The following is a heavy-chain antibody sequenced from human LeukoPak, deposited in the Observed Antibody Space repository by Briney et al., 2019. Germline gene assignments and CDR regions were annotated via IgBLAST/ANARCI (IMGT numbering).Heavy chain of an antibody. J-gene: IGHJ4*02. V-gene: IGHV3-30-3*01. CDR3: ARGKRYSGSYFDY. CDR1: GFTFSSYA. Sequence: GRSLRLSRAASGFTFSSYAMHWVRQAPGKGLEWVAVISYDGSNKYYADSVKGRFTISRDNSKNTLYLQMNSLRAEDTAVYYCARGKRYSGSYFDYWGQGTLVTVSS. D-gene: IGHD1-26*01. CDR2: ISYDGSNK.